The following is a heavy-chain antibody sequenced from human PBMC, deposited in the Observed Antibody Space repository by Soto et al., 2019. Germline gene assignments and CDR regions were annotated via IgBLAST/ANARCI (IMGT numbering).Heavy chain of an antibody. CDR2: IRSKANSYAT. V-gene: IGHV3-73*02. Sequence: EVQLVESGGGLVQPGGSLKLSCAASGFTFSGSALHWVRQASGKGLEWLGHIRSKANSYATAYAASVKGRFTISRDDSKNTAYLQMNSLKTEDTAVYYCTLTYYYGAYYFDYWGQGTLVTVSS. CDR1: GFTFSGSA. CDR3: TLTYYYGAYYFDY. J-gene: IGHJ4*02. D-gene: IGHD3-10*01.